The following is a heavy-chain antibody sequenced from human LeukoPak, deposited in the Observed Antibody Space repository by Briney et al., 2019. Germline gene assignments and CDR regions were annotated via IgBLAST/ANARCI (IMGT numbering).Heavy chain of an antibody. CDR3: AKWAVLLWFGESPSGYYFDY. J-gene: IGHJ4*02. CDR2: ISGSGGST. CDR1: GFTFSSYA. Sequence: GGSLRLSCAASGFTFSSYAMSWVRQAPGKGLEWVSAISGSGGSTYYADSVKGRFTISRDNSKNTLYLQMNSLRPEDTAVYYCAKWAVLLWFGESPSGYYFDYWGQGALVTVSS. V-gene: IGHV3-23*01. D-gene: IGHD3-10*01.